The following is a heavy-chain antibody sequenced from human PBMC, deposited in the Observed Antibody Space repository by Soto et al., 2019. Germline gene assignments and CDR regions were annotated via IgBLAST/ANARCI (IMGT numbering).Heavy chain of an antibody. D-gene: IGHD1-26*01. CDR3: ARLFPHSGSYLDY. CDR2: IYYSGST. J-gene: IGHJ4*02. V-gene: IGHV4-39*01. CDR1: GGSISSSSYY. Sequence: QLQLQESGPGLVKPSETLSLTCTVSGGSISSSSYYWGWIRQPPGKGLEWIGSIYYSGSTYYNPPXTXRXXISVDTSKNQFSLKLSSVTAADTAVYYCARLFPHSGSYLDYWGQGTLVTVSS.